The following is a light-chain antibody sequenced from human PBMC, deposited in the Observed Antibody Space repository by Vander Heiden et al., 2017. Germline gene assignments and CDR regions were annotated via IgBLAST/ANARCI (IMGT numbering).Light chain of an antibody. J-gene: IGKJ4*02. CDR2: AAS. CDR1: QSISND. Sequence: IYTPSSLSASVGDRVTITCRASQSISNDLGWYQQKPGKAPKLLIYAASSLQSGVPSRFSGSGSGTDFTLTISSLQPEDFATYYCQQDYSNPRTFGGGTKVEIK. V-gene: IGKV1-6*01. CDR3: QQDYSNPRT.